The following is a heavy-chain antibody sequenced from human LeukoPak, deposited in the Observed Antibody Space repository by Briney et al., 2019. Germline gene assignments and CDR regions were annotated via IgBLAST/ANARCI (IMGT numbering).Heavy chain of an antibody. Sequence: GGSLRLSCAASGFTFSSYAMSWVRQAPGKGLEWDSSISGSGGSTYYADSVKGRFTISRDNSKNTLYLQMNSLRAEDTALYYCATRVVASKENYWGQGTLVTVSS. J-gene: IGHJ4*02. V-gene: IGHV3-23*01. CDR2: ISGSGGST. CDR3: ATRVVASKENY. CDR1: GFTFSSYA. D-gene: IGHD2-15*01.